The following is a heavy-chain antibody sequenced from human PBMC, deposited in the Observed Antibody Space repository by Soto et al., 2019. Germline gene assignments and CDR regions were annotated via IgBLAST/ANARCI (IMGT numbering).Heavy chain of an antibody. CDR1: GGSISSYY. D-gene: IGHD2-15*01. V-gene: IGHV4-59*08. Sequence: TLSLTCTVSGGSISSYYWSWIRQPPGKGLEWIGYIYYSGSTNYNPSLKSRVTISVDTSKNQFSLKLSSVTAADTAVYYCARLSIDPDIVVWYSWFDPWGQGTLVTVSS. CDR3: ARLSIDPDIVVWYSWFDP. CDR2: IYYSGST. J-gene: IGHJ5*02.